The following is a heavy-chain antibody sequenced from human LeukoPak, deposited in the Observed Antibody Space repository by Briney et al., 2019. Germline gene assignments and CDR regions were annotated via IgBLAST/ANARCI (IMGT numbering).Heavy chain of an antibody. V-gene: IGHV3-23*01. D-gene: IGHD5-24*01. CDR1: GITFSNSA. CDR3: VKSAGKDGYRDVFDI. Sequence: GGSLRLSCVPSGITFSNSALSWVRQPPGKGLEWVSTITKSGDQTHYADSVRGLFTISRDIFKNTLYLQMNSLRAEDTAVYHCVKSAGKDGYRDVFDIWGQGTVVTVSS. J-gene: IGHJ3*02. CDR2: ITKSGDQT.